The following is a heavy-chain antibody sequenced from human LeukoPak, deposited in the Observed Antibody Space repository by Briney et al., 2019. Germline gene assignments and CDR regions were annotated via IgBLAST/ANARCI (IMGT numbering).Heavy chain of an antibody. CDR2: VKEDGSQK. J-gene: IGHJ4*02. CDR3: AREAY. CDR1: GFTFSRYW. Sequence: GGSLRLSCAASGFTFSRYWMSWVRQAPGKGLEWVASVKEDGSQKNYADTVKGRFSISRDNAKKSLVLQMNSQRADDTAVYYCAREAYWGPGTLVTVSS. V-gene: IGHV3-7*01.